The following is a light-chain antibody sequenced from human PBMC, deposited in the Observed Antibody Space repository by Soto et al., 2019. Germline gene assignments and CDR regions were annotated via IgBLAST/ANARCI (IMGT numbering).Light chain of an antibody. CDR3: QQYDNYSWT. Sequence: DIQMTQSPSSLSASVGDRVTITCRASQTMNGWLAWYQQQPGRAPRLLIYDVSIRGSGVPSRFSGSGSGTEFTLTITSLQPDDFATYYCQQYDNYSWTFGRGIKVDIK. V-gene: IGKV1-5*01. CDR2: DVS. J-gene: IGKJ1*01. CDR1: QTMNGW.